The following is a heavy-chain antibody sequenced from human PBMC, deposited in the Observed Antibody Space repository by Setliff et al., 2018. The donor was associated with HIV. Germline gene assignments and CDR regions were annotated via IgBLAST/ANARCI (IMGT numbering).Heavy chain of an antibody. CDR3: ARGSESLTYFDN. D-gene: IGHD3-10*01. V-gene: IGHV2-70*11. J-gene: IGHJ4*02. CDR1: GFAFSSYEM. Sequence: LRLSCEASGFAFSSYEMNWVRQAPGKALEWLARIDWDDAKYYSTSLKTRLTISKDTSKNQVVLTMTNMDPVDTATYYCARGSESLTYFDNLGPGTLVTVSS. CDR2: IDWDDAK.